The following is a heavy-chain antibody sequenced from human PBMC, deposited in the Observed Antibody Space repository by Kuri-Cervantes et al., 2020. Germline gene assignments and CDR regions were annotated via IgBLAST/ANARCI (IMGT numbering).Heavy chain of an antibody. CDR3: ARDRFGELFYFDY. J-gene: IGHJ4*02. Sequence: GESLKISCAASGFTFSSYGMHWVRQAPGKGLEWVAVIWYDGSNKYYADSVKGRFTISRDNSKNTLYLQMNSLRAEDTAVYYCARDRFGELFYFDYWGQGTLVTVSS. CDR2: IWYDGSNK. V-gene: IGHV3-33*01. D-gene: IGHD3-10*01. CDR1: GFTFSSYG.